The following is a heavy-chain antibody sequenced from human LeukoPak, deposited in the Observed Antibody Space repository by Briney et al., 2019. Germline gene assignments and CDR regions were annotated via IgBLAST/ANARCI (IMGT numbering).Heavy chain of an antibody. CDR2: IRSKTHSYAT. Sequence: GGSLRLSCATSGFTFSGSAIHWVRQASGKGLEWVGRIRSKTHSYATAYAASLKGRFTISRDDSKNTAYLQMTSLKTEDTAVYYCARDTYSGSYGNFDYWGQGTLVTVSS. J-gene: IGHJ4*02. CDR3: ARDTYSGSYGNFDY. CDR1: GFTFSGSA. D-gene: IGHD1-26*01. V-gene: IGHV3-73*01.